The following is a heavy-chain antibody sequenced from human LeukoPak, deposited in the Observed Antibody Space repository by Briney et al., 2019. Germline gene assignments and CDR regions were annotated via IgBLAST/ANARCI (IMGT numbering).Heavy chain of an antibody. V-gene: IGHV1-2*02. CDR1: GYTFTSYW. J-gene: IGHJ4*02. CDR2: INSDSGGT. Sequence: VGSVKVSCTASGYTFTSYWLHWVRQAPGQGLEWMAWINSDSGGTNYAQNVQDRVTMTRDTYINTAYMKLNRLKSEDTAVYYCERDSRRDRNRNLFTYDYWGQGTLVTVSS. CDR3: ERDSRRDRNRNLFTYDY. D-gene: IGHD1-14*01.